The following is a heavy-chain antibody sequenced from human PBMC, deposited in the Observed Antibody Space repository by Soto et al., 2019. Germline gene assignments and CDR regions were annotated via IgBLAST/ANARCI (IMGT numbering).Heavy chain of an antibody. CDR3: WLGDYDSSGYHEIGY. CDR2: INHSGST. CDR1: GGSFSGYY. Sequence: SETLSLTCAVYGGSFSGYYWSWIRQPPGKGMKWIGEINHSGSTNYNPSLKSRDNISVDTSKNQFSLKLSSVTAADTDVYYCWLGDYDSSGYHEIGYWGQGTLVT. D-gene: IGHD3-22*01. V-gene: IGHV4-34*01. J-gene: IGHJ4*02.